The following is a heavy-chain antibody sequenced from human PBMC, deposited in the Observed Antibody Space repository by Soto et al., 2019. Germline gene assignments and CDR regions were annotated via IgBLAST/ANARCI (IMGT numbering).Heavy chain of an antibody. D-gene: IGHD3-3*01. J-gene: IGHJ6*02. CDR1: GGTFSSYA. Sequence: QVQLVQSGAEVKKPGSSVKDSCKASGGTFSSYAISWVRQAPGQGLEWMGGIIPIFGTANYAQKFQGRVTITADESTSTAYMELSSLRSEDTAVYYSAREEGLWSCYYPRVWSAYYYYGMDVWGQVTTVTVSS. CDR3: AREEGLWSCYYPRVWSAYYYYGMDV. V-gene: IGHV1-69*01. CDR2: IIPIFGTA.